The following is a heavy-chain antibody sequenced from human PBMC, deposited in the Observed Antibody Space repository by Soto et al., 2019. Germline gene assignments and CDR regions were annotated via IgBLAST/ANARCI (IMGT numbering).Heavy chain of an antibody. CDR3: AKDRPHTWSAGDRYGMDG. V-gene: IGHV3-23*01. Sequence: GGSLRLSCAASGFTFNNYAMTWVRQAPGKGLRWVSTVSGGGTGTYYADPVEGRFTISRDNSKNTLYLQMNSLRAEDTAVYYCAKDRPHTWSAGDRYGMDGWGQGTTVTVSS. CDR2: VSGGGTGT. J-gene: IGHJ6*02. CDR1: GFTFNNYA. D-gene: IGHD1-1*01.